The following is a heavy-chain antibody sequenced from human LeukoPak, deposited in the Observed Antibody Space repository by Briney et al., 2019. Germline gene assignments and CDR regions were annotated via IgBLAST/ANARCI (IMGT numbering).Heavy chain of an antibody. V-gene: IGHV4-34*01. CDR1: GGSFSGYY. CDR3: ATRESLFLEWLPQGD. J-gene: IGHJ4*02. D-gene: IGHD3-3*01. Sequence: PSETLSLTCAVYGGSFSGYYWSWIRQPPGKGLERIGEINHSGSTNYNPSLKSRDTISVDTSKNQFSLKLSSVTAADTAVYYCATRESLFLEWLPQGDRGQGTLVTVSS. CDR2: INHSGST.